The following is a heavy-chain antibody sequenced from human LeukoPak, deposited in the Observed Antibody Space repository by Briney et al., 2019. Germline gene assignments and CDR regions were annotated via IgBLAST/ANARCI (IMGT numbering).Heavy chain of an antibody. CDR2: IKSKTDGGTT. Sequence: GGSLRLSCAASGFTFSNAWMSWVRQAPGKGLEWVGRIKSKTDGGTTDYAAPVKGRFTISRDDSKNTLYLQMNSLKTEDTAVYYCTTDRWPTGSYYDWGQGTPVTVSS. CDR3: TTDRWPTGSYYD. V-gene: IGHV3-15*01. J-gene: IGHJ4*02. CDR1: GFTFSNAW. D-gene: IGHD1-26*01.